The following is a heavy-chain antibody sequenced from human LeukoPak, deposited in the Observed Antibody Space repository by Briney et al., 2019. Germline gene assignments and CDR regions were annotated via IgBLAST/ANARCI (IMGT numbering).Heavy chain of an antibody. Sequence: GGSPRLSCAASGFTFDDYAMHWVRQAPGKGLEWVSLISGDGGSTYYADSVKGRFTISRDNSKNSLYLQMNSLRTEDTALYYCGRGGHITVAGFDYWGQGTLVTVSS. CDR3: GRGGHITVAGFDY. V-gene: IGHV3-43*02. J-gene: IGHJ4*02. CDR2: ISGDGGST. CDR1: GFTFDDYA. D-gene: IGHD6-19*01.